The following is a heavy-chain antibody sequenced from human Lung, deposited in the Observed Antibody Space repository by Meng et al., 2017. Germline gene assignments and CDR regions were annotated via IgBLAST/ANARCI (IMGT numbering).Heavy chain of an antibody. V-gene: IGHV1-2*06. CDR2: INPKSGDT. Sequence: VKAGAEGKKPGASGKVSCKASGYTFPDYWLHWVRRAPGQGLEWMGRINPKSGDTHYAQRFQGRVTMTGDTSISTAYMELSGLRSDDTAMYYCARDEDISAAGKLFGDYWGQGTLVTVSS. J-gene: IGHJ4*02. D-gene: IGHD6-13*01. CDR3: ARDEDISAAGKLFGDY. CDR1: GYTFPDYW.